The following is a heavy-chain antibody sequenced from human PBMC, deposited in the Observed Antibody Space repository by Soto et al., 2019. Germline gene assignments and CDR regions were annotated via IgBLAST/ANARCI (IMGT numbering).Heavy chain of an antibody. Sequence: EVQLLESGGGLVQPGGSLRLSCAASGFTFSSYAMSWVRQAPGKGLEWVSAVSGTGGSTNYADSVKGRFTISRDNSKNTLYLQMNSMRAGDTAVYYCAKAGSITVAGSNLDYWGQGTLVTVSS. CDR3: AKAGSITVAGSNLDY. J-gene: IGHJ4*02. D-gene: IGHD6-19*01. V-gene: IGHV3-23*01. CDR2: VSGTGGST. CDR1: GFTFSSYA.